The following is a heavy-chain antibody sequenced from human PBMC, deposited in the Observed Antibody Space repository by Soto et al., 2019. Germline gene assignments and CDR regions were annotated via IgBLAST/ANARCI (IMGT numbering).Heavy chain of an antibody. CDR3: ARGVAVAGGNYYYYGMDV. CDR2: IWYDGSNK. D-gene: IGHD6-19*01. J-gene: IGHJ6*02. V-gene: IGHV3-33*01. CDR1: GFTFSSYG. Sequence: GGSLRLSCAASGFTFSSYGMHWVRQAPGKGLEWVAVIWYDGSNKYYADSVKGRFTISRDNSKNTLYLQMNSLRAEDTAVYYCARGVAVAGGNYYYYGMDVWGQGTTVTVSS.